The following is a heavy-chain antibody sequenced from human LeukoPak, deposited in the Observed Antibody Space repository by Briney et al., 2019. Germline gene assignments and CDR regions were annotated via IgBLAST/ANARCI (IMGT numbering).Heavy chain of an antibody. CDR3: ANRFDTLGSKIDY. J-gene: IGHJ4*02. D-gene: IGHD3-10*01. V-gene: IGHV3-23*01. CDR1: GITFRNYA. Sequence: GGSLRLSCAVSGITFRNYAMCWVSQAPGKGLEWVSSISGTGSNTYYADSVKGRFTISRDNSKDTLYLQMNNVRADDTAVYYFANRFDTLGSKIDYWGQGILVTVSS. CDR2: ISGTGSNT.